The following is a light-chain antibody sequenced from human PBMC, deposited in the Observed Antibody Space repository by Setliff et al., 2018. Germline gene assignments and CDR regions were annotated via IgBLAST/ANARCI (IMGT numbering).Light chain of an antibody. V-gene: IGLV2-8*01. J-gene: IGLJ1*01. CDR3: CSYAASYNPYV. Sequence: QSVLTQPASVSGSPGQSITIYCIGSSSDIGAYDYVAWYQQHPGKAPKLMIYDVSHRSSGVPDRFSGSKSGNTASLTVSGLQADDEADYFCCSYAASYNPYVFGSGTKVTVL. CDR1: SSDIGAYDY. CDR2: DVS.